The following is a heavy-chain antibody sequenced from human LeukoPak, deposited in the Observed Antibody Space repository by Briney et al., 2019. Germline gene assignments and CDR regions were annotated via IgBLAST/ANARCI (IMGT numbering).Heavy chain of an antibody. CDR1: GFTFRSYG. CDR2: ISYDGSNK. Sequence: GGSLRLSCAVSGFTFRSYGMHWVRQAPGKGLEWVAVISYDGSNKYYADSVKGRFTISRDNSKNTLYLQMNSLRAEDTAVYYCAKGHSSGWYYFDYWGQGTLVTVSS. D-gene: IGHD6-19*01. J-gene: IGHJ4*02. V-gene: IGHV3-30*18. CDR3: AKGHSSGWYYFDY.